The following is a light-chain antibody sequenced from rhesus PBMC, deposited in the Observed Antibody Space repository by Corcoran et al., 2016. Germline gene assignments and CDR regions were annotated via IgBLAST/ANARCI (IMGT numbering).Light chain of an antibody. CDR2: DAS. CDR1: QGISSH. V-gene: IGKV1-28*03. CDR3: LQHNSYPLT. J-gene: IGKJ4*01. Sequence: DIQMTQSPSSLSASVGDTVTITCRASQGISSHLNWFQQKPGKAPKLLIYDASSLESGVPSRFSGSGSGTDFTLTISSLQPEDFAAYYCLQHNSYPLTFGGGTKVEIK.